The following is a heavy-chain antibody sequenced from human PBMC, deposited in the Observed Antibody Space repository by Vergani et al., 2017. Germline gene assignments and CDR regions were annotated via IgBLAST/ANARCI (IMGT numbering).Heavy chain of an antibody. CDR2: IRSKAYGQAT. CDR1: GFTFGYYA. V-gene: IGHV3-49*03. D-gene: IGHD3-10*01. J-gene: IGHJ3*02. Sequence: EVQLVKSGGVVVQPGRSLRLSCTASGFTFGYYAMDWFRQAPGQGLEWVGGIRSKAYGQATIYAASVKGRFTISRDDSKSIAYLQMNNLQTEDTAMYYCVRDQVTMLRGSDALDIWGQGTMVTVSS. CDR3: VRDQVTMLRGSDALDI.